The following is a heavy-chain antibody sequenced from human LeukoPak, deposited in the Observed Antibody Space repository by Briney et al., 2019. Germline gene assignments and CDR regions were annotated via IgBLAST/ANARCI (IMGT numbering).Heavy chain of an antibody. CDR1: GFTFNTYS. CDR2: ISGSGGST. D-gene: IGHD7-27*01. J-gene: IGHJ4*02. Sequence: GGSLRLSCAASGFTFNTYSMDWVRQAPGKGLEWVSAISGSGGSTYYADSVKGRFTISRDNSKNTLYLQMNSLRAEDTAVYYRAKDLPSFYWGQGTLVTVSS. V-gene: IGHV3-23*01. CDR3: AKDLPSFY.